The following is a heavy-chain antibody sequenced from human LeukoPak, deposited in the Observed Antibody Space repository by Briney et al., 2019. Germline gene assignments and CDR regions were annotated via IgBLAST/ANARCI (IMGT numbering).Heavy chain of an antibody. J-gene: IGHJ6*02. V-gene: IGHV1-24*01. CDR1: GYTLTELS. D-gene: IGHD3-22*01. Sequence: ASVKVSCKVSGYTLTELSMHWVRQAPGKGFEWMGGFDPEDGETIYAQKFQGRVTMTEDTSTDTAYMELSSLRSEDTAVYYCATDSDYDSSGYRGFYYYYGMDVWGQGTTVTVSS. CDR2: FDPEDGET. CDR3: ATDSDYDSSGYRGFYYYYGMDV.